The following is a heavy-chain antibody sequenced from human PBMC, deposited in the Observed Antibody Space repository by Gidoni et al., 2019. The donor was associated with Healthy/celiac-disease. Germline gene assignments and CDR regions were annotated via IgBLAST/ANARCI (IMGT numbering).Heavy chain of an antibody. Sequence: QVTLKESGPVLVKPTETLTLTCTVSGFSLSNARMGVSWIRQPPGKALEWLAHIFSNDEKSYSTSLKSRLTISKDTSKSQVVLTMTNMDPVDTATYYWARTGDSSGYYSTGWYFDLWGRGTLVTVSS. J-gene: IGHJ2*01. CDR2: IFSNDEK. CDR1: GFSLSNARMG. D-gene: IGHD3-22*01. V-gene: IGHV2-26*01. CDR3: ARTGDSSGYYSTGWYFDL.